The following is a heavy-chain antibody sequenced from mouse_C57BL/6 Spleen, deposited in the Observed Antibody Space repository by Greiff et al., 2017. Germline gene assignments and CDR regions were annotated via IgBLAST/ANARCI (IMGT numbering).Heavy chain of an antibody. CDR2: ISDGGSYT. V-gene: IGHV5-4*03. CDR1: GFTFSSYA. CDR3: ARGEGRLTGID. D-gene: IGHD4-1*01. Sequence: DVKLVESGGGLVKPGGSLKLSCAASGFTFSSYAMSWVRQTPEKRLEWVATISDGGSYTYYPDNVKGRFTISRDNAKNNLYLQMSQLKSEDTAMYYCARGEGRLTGIDWGQGTLVTVSA. J-gene: IGHJ3*01.